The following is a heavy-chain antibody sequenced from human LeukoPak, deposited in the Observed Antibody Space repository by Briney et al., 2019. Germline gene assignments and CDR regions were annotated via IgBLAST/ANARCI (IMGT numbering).Heavy chain of an antibody. J-gene: IGHJ6*02. V-gene: IGHV3-21*01. CDR3: ARDLGYCSGGSCYSDYYYYYGMDV. Sequence: GGSLRLSCAASGFTFSNARMNWVRQPPGKGLEWVSSISSSNSYIYYADSVKGRFTITRDNAKNSLYLQMNSLRAEDTAVYYCARDLGYCSGGSCYSDYYYYYGMDVWGQGTTVTVSS. CDR2: ISSSNSYI. D-gene: IGHD2-15*01. CDR1: GFTFSNAR.